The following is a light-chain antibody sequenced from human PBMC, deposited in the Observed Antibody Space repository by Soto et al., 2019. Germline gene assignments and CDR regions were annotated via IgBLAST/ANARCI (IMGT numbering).Light chain of an antibody. CDR1: QPVSSNF. CDR3: QQYANSPIT. Sequence: ELVLTQSPRTLSLSPGESATLSCRASQPVSSNFLAWYQQKPGQAPRLLIYGVSSRASGIPDRFFGSGSGTDFTLTINRLEPEDFAVYYCQQYANSPITFGQGTRLEIK. CDR2: GVS. V-gene: IGKV3-20*01. J-gene: IGKJ5*01.